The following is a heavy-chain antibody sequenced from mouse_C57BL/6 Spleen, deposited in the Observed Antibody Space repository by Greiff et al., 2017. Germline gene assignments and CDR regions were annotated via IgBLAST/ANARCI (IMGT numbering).Heavy chain of an antibody. Sequence: VQLQQSGPELVKPGASVKIPCKASGYTFTDYNMDWVKQSHGKSLEWIGDINPNNGGTIYNQKFKGKATLTLDKSSSTAYMELRSLTSEDTAVYYCARRSSTMVTTGYFDVWGTGTTVTVSS. CDR3: ARRSSTMVTTGYFDV. CDR2: INPNNGGT. J-gene: IGHJ1*03. D-gene: IGHD2-2*01. CDR1: GYTFTDYN. V-gene: IGHV1-18*01.